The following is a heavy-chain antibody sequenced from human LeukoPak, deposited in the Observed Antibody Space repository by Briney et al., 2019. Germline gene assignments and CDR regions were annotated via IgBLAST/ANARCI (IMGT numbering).Heavy chain of an antibody. V-gene: IGHV3-43*02. CDR2: ISADGGST. J-gene: IGHJ4*02. CDR1: GLNFGESA. CDR3: AKESGKFDY. Sequence: GGSLRLSCVASGLNFGESAMHWVRQAPGKGLEWVSLISADGGSTFSADSVKGRFSISRDNSKNSLYLQMDSLRSEDTAMYYCAKESGKFDYWGQGTLVVVSS.